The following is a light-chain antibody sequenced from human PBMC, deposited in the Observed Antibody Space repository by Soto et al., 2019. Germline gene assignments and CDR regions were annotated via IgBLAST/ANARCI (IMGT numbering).Light chain of an antibody. CDR2: GAS. Sequence: EIVLTQSPATLSLSPGERATFSCWASHRVGRDYLAWYQQKPGQAPRLLIHGASTRATGIPDRFSGSGSGTDFTLTISRLEPEDFAVYYCQQYASSPLTFGGGTKVEIK. CDR3: QQYASSPLT. CDR1: HRVGRDY. J-gene: IGKJ4*01. V-gene: IGKV3-20*01.